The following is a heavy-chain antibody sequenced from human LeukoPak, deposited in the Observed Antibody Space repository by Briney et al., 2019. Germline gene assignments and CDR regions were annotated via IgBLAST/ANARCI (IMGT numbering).Heavy chain of an antibody. J-gene: IGHJ6*04. Sequence: SETLSLTCAVSGGSITSNYWSWVRQPPGKGLEWIAYSSTSGDTVYNPSLKSRFTISIDTSKNQFPLKLASVTAADTAVYYCARHASGGTYPLDVWGKGTTVTVSS. V-gene: IGHV4-4*09. D-gene: IGHD1-26*01. CDR2: SSTSGDT. CDR1: GGSITSNY. CDR3: ARHASGGTYPLDV.